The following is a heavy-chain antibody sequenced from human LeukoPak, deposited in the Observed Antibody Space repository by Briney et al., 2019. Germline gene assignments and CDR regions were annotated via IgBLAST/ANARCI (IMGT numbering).Heavy chain of an antibody. J-gene: IGHJ4*02. CDR3: TTYLGFCTNGVCYDYFDY. D-gene: IGHD2-8*01. CDR2: ISYTGST. V-gene: IGHV4-59*08. CDR1: GGYISSYF. Sequence: SETLSLTCTVSGGYISSYFWSWIRQPPGKALEWIGYISYTGSTNYSPSLKSRVTMSVDTSKNQFSLRLSSVTAADTAVYYCTTYLGFCTNGVCYDYFDYWGQGTLVTVSS.